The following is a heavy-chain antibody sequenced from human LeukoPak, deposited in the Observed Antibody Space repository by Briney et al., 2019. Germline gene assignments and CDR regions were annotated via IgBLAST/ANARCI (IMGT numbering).Heavy chain of an antibody. CDR3: ASTRSTSDWYTRGFEY. Sequence: GGSLRLSCAASGFTFSSYEMNWVRQAPGKGLDWVSYISESGGTVYYADSVKGRFTISRDNAKNSLNLQMDSLRGEDTAVYYCASTRSTSDWYTRGFEYWGQGTLVTVSS. D-gene: IGHD6-19*01. J-gene: IGHJ4*02. CDR1: GFTFSSYE. CDR2: ISESGGTV. V-gene: IGHV3-48*03.